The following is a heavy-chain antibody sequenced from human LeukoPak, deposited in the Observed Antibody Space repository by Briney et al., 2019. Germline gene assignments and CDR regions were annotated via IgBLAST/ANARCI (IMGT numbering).Heavy chain of an antibody. V-gene: IGHV1-18*04. J-gene: IGHJ6*04. Sequence: ASVKVSCKASGYTFTSYGISWVRQAPGQGLEWMGWISAYNANRKYAQKIQGRVTMTTDTSTNTAYMELRSLRPDDTAVYYCARVSYYGSGIIPGDYYYGMDVWGKGTTVTVSS. CDR1: GYTFTSYG. D-gene: IGHD3-10*01. CDR2: ISAYNANR. CDR3: ARVSYYGSGIIPGDYYYGMDV.